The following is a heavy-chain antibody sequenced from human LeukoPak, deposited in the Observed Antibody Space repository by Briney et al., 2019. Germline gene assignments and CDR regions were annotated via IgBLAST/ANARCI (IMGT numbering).Heavy chain of an antibody. Sequence: GASVKVSCKASGYTFTGYYMHWVRQAPGQGLGWMGWINPNSGGTNYAQKFQGRVTMTRDTSISTAYMELSRLRSDDTAVYYCARALYSSGWYAFDYWGQGTLVTVSS. J-gene: IGHJ4*02. CDR3: ARALYSSGWYAFDY. CDR2: INPNSGGT. V-gene: IGHV1-2*02. D-gene: IGHD6-19*01. CDR1: GYTFTGYY.